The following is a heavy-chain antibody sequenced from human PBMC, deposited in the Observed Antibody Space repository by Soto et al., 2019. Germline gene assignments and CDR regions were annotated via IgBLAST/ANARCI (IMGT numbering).Heavy chain of an antibody. D-gene: IGHD5-12*01. J-gene: IGHJ4*02. V-gene: IGHV5-51*01. CDR1: XYSFTSYW. Sequence: GESLKISCXGSXYSFTSYWIGWVRQMPGKGLEWMGIIYPGDSDTRYSPSFQGQVTISANKSISTAYLQWSSLKASDTAMYYCARGRNIVAYDLGSPYAYWGQGTLVTVSS. CDR3: ARGRNIVAYDLGSPYAY. CDR2: IYPGDSDT.